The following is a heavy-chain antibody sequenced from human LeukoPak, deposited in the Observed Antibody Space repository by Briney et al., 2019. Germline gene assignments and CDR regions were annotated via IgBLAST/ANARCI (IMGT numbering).Heavy chain of an antibody. D-gene: IGHD2-15*01. CDR2: IKQDGGVT. CDR1: GFTFNSYW. V-gene: IGHV3-7*01. J-gene: IGHJ3*02. Sequence: PGGSLRLSYAASGFTFNSYWMSWVRQAPGKGLEWVTHIKQDGGVTHYVDSLKGRFTISRDNAKNSIYLQMNSLGADDTAMYYCARWDAYCSGGSCYFGGFAFDIWGQGTMVTVSS. CDR3: ARWDAYCSGGSCYFGGFAFDI.